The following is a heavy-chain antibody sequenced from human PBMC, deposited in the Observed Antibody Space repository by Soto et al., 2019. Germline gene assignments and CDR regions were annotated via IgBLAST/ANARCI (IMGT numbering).Heavy chain of an antibody. CDR1: GFTFSSYG. CDR3: AKPFSSGYRLHDL. V-gene: IGHV3-30*18. J-gene: IGHJ4*02. D-gene: IGHD6-13*01. CDR2: ISYDGSNK. Sequence: GGSLRLSCAASGFTFSSYGMHWVRQAPGKGLEWVAVISYDGSNKYYADSVKGRITISRDNSKNTLYLQMSSLRTEDTAVYYCAKPFSSGYRLHDLGGLGTLVPVSS.